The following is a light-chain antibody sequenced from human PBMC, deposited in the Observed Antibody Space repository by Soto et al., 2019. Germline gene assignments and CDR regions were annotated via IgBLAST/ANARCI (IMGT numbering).Light chain of an antibody. CDR3: QQCARSPWT. CDR2: GAS. J-gene: IGKJ1*01. V-gene: IGKV3-20*01. CDR1: QSVSSFY. Sequence: EIVLTQSPGTLSLSPGERATLSCRASQSVSSFYLAWYQQKPGQSPRLLISGASSRAAGLPDRFSGGGSGTDFTLTISRLEPEDFAVYYCQQCARSPWTFGQGTQVEIK.